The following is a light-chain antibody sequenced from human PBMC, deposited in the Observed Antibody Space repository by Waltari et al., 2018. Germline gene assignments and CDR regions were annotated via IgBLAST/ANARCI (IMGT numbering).Light chain of an antibody. Sequence: QSALTQPASVSGSPGQSNTISCTGTSRDVGGYNYVSWYQQHPVKAPKLMIYEVSNRPSGVSNRFSGSKSGNTASLTISGLQAEDEADYYCSSYTSSSTLFGGGTKLTVL. CDR2: EVS. V-gene: IGLV2-14*01. CDR1: SRDVGGYNY. CDR3: SSYTSSSTL. J-gene: IGLJ3*02.